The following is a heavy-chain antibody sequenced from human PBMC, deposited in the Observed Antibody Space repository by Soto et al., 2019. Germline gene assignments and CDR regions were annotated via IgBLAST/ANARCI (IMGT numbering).Heavy chain of an antibody. CDR3: ARWVDGVVGLSGYSSSRGWNHYGMEN. CDR2: IYYSGST. V-gene: IGHV4-59*01. CDR1: GGSISSYY. D-gene: IGHD6-13*01. Sequence: SETLSLTCTVSGGSISSYYCSWIRQPPEKGLEWIGYIYYSGSTNYNPSLKSRVTISVDTSKNQFSLKLSSVTAADTAVYYCARWVDGVVGLSGYSSSRGWNHYGMENWVQGTTVT. J-gene: IGHJ6*02.